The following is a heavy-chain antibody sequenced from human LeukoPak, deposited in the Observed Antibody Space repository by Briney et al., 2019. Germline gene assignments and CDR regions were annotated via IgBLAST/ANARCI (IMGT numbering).Heavy chain of an antibody. Sequence: GGSLRLSCAASGFTFSTYWMTWVRQAPGKGLEWVASIKQDGSEKYYVDSVKGRLTISRDNAKNPLYLQMNTLRAEDTAVYYCARWVRGVIMGFDPWGQGTLVTVSS. CDR1: GFTFSTYW. CDR2: IKQDGSEK. D-gene: IGHD3-10*01. CDR3: ARWVRGVIMGFDP. V-gene: IGHV3-7*01. J-gene: IGHJ5*02.